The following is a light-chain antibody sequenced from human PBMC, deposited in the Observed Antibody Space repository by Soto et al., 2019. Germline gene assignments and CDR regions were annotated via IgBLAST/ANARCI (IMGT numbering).Light chain of an antibody. V-gene: IGKV3-20*01. CDR3: QQYGSSPT. Sequence: ESRLTQSPSTLSLSPGERSTLSCRASQSVRSYLAWYQQKPGQAPRLLIYDASNRAPGIPDRFSGSGSGTDFTLTISRLEPEDFAVYYCQQYGSSPTFGQGTRLEIK. CDR2: DAS. J-gene: IGKJ5*01. CDR1: QSVRSY.